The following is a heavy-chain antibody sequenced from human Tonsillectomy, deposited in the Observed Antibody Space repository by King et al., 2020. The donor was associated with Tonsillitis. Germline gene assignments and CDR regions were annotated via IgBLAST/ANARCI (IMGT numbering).Heavy chain of an antibody. CDR3: AKDLIGPTLGAFEI. J-gene: IGHJ3*02. D-gene: IGHD2-8*01. CDR1: EFTFSNYA. Sequence: VQLVESGGGLVQPGGSLRLSCAASEFTFSNYAMTWVRQAPGKGLEWVSGMSGSGGSTYYADSVKGRFTISRDNSKNTLYLQMNSLRAEDTAVYYCAKDLIGPTLGAFEIWGQGTMLTVSS. V-gene: IGHV3-23*04. CDR2: MSGSGGST.